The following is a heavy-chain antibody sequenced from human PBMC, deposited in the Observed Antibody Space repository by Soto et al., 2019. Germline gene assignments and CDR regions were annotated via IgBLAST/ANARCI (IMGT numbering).Heavy chain of an antibody. J-gene: IGHJ1*01. V-gene: IGHV1-46*01. CDR3: AREEHDSSGYYLTAEYFQH. CDR1: GYTFTSYY. CDR2: INPSGGST. Sequence: GASVKVSCKASGYTFTSYYMHWVRQAPGQGLEWMGIINPSGGSTSYAQKFQGRVTMTRDTSTSTVYMELSSLRSEDTAVYYCAREEHDSSGYYLTAEYFQHCGQGTLVTVSS. D-gene: IGHD3-22*01.